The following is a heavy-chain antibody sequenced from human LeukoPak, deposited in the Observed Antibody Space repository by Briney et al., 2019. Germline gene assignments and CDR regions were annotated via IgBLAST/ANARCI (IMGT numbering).Heavy chain of an antibody. CDR1: GGSISSGDYY. CDR3: AREPELGKHWFDP. V-gene: IGHV4-30-4*08. Sequence: SQTLSLTCTVSGGSISSGDYYWSWIRQPPGKGLEWIGYIYYSGSTYYNPSLKSRVTISVDTSKNQFSLKLSSVTAADTAVYYCAREPELGKHWFDPWGQGTLVTVSS. J-gene: IGHJ5*02. CDR2: IYYSGST. D-gene: IGHD7-27*01.